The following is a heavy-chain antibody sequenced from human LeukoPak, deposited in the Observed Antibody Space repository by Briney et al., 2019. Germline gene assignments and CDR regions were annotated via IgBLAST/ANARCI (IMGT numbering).Heavy chain of an antibody. J-gene: IGHJ4*02. CDR2: IIPILGIA. Sequence: ASVKVSCKASGYTFTGYYMHWVRQAPGQGLEWMGRIIPILGIANYAQKFQGRVTITADKSTSTAYMELSSLRSEDTAVYYCARDTTVTTFDYWGQGTLVTVSS. CDR1: GYTFTGYY. CDR3: ARDTTVTTFDY. D-gene: IGHD4-17*01. V-gene: IGHV1-69*04.